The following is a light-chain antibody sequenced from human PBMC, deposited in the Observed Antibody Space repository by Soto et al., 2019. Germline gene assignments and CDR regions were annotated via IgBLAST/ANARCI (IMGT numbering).Light chain of an antibody. CDR2: GAS. J-gene: IGKJ1*01. CDR1: QSVADN. V-gene: IGKV3-15*01. CDR3: HQYNNLWT. Sequence: EVVMTQSPATLSVSPGERVTLSCRSSQSVADNLAWFQHKPGQSPRLLIYGASTRATGIPARFSGSGSGTEFTLTISSLQSEDFGVYYCHQYNNLWTFGQGIKVDIK.